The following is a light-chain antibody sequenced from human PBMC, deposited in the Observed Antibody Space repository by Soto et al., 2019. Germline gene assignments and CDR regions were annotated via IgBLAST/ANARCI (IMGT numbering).Light chain of an antibody. CDR2: DTS. CDR3: QEYIQWPPGM. V-gene: IGKV3-15*01. CDR1: QFVSSR. Sequence: DIVVTQSPATLSASPGERVTLSCRASQFVSSRLAWYQRRPGQVPRLLIYDTSTRAPGISARFSGSGSGTELTLTISSLQSEVFAVYYCQEYIQWPPGMFGPGTTVDIK. J-gene: IGKJ1*01.